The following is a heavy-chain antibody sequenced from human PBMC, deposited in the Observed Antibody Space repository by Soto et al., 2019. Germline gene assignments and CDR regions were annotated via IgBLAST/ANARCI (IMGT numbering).Heavy chain of an antibody. J-gene: IGHJ5*02. D-gene: IGHD2-2*01. CDR1: EFTFSSYW. Sequence: GGSLRLSCAASEFTFSSYWMHWVRQGPGEGLVWVSRINNDGTSTSYADSVKGRFTISRDNAKNMLYLQMNSLRAEDTAVYYCARGKDVVLVPAPPWFDPWGQGTLVTVSS. CDR3: ARGKDVVLVPAPPWFDP. V-gene: IGHV3-74*01. CDR2: INNDGTST.